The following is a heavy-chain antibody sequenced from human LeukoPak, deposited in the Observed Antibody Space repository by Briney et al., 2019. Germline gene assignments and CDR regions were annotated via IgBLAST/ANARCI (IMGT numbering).Heavy chain of an antibody. CDR3: ARFDGGNFGY. Sequence: PGGSLRLSCAASGFTFSSYSMNWVRQAPGKGLEWVSSISSSSSYIYYADSVKGRLTISRDNAKNSLYLQMNSPRAEDTAVYYCARFDGGNFGYWGQGTLVTVSS. CDR1: GFTFSSYS. D-gene: IGHD4-23*01. CDR2: ISSSSSYI. J-gene: IGHJ4*02. V-gene: IGHV3-21*01.